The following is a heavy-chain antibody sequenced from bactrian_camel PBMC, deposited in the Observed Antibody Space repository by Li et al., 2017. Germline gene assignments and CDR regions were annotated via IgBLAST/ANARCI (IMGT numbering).Heavy chain of an antibody. J-gene: IGHJ6*01. D-gene: IGHD1*01. Sequence: HVQLVESGGGSEKVGGSLRLSCAASEFTFEGSDMGWYRSAPGNECELVASISADGRTFYPDSVKGRFTISHDNVKNAVYLDVDNLTLEDAAVYYCVKDEGVRGIHFGYWGQGTQVTVS. CDR3: VKDEGVRGIHFGY. CDR2: ISADGRT. CDR1: EFTFEGSD. V-gene: IGHV3S55*01.